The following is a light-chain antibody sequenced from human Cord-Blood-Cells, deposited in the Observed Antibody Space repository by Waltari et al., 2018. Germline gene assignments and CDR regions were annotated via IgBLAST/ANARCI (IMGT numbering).Light chain of an antibody. CDR1: QSISRW. V-gene: IGKV1-5*03. Sequence: DIQMTQSPSTLSASVGDRVTITCRASQSISRWLAWDQQKPGKAPKLLSYKASSLESGVPSRFSGSGSGTEFTLTISSLQPDDFAPYYCQQYNSYPVTFGQGTKLEIK. J-gene: IGKJ2*01. CDR3: QQYNSYPVT. CDR2: KAS.